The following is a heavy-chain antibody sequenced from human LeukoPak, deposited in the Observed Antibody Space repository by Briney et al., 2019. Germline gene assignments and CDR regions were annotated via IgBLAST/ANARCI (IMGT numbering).Heavy chain of an antibody. J-gene: IGHJ3*02. CDR2: INHSGST. CDR3: ARGGDIVVVVAATGAFDI. D-gene: IGHD2-15*01. CDR1: GGSISGYY. Sequence: SETLSLTCTVSGGSISGYYWGWIRQPPGKGLEWIGEINHSGSTNYNPSLKSRVTISVDTSKNQFSLKLSSVTAADTAVYYCARGGDIVVVVAATGAFDIWGQGTMVTVSS. V-gene: IGHV4-34*01.